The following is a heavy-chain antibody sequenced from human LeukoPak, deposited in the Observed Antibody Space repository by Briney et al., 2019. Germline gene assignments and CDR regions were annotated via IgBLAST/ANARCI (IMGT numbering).Heavy chain of an antibody. CDR1: GFTVSSNY. CDR2: IYSGGST. CDR3: AKGPTTTVTTFDY. D-gene: IGHD4-17*01. Sequence: PGGSLRLSCAASGFTVSSNYMSWVRQAPGKGLEWVSVIYSGGSTYYADSMKGRFTISRDNSKNTLYLQMNSLRAEDTAVYYCAKGPTTTVTTFDYWGQGTLVTVSS. J-gene: IGHJ4*02. V-gene: IGHV3-53*01.